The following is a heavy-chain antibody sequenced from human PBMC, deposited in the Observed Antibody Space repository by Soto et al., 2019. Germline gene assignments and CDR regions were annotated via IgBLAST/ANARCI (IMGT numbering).Heavy chain of an antibody. CDR3: ATGVSYDFWSGYYTNWFDP. CDR2: IYYSGST. D-gene: IGHD3-3*01. CDR1: GGSISSYY. Sequence: QVQLQESGPGLVKPSETLSLTCTVSGGSISSYYWSWIRQPPGKGLEWIGYIYYSGSTNYNPSLKSRVTISVDTSKNPFSLKLSSVTAADSAVYYCATGVSYDFWSGYYTNWFDPWGQGTLVIVSS. V-gene: IGHV4-59*01. J-gene: IGHJ5*02.